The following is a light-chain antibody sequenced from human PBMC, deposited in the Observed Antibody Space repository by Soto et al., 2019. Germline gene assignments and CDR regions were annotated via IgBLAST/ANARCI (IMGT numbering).Light chain of an antibody. CDR2: KAS. J-gene: IGKJ1*01. CDR1: QTISSW. CDR3: QHYNSYSEA. Sequence: DIQMTQSPSTLSGSVGDRVTITCRASQTISSWLAWYQQKPGKAPKLLIYKASTLKSGVPSRFSGSGSGTEFTLTISSLQPDDVATYYCQHYNSYSEAFGQVTKVDLK. V-gene: IGKV1-5*03.